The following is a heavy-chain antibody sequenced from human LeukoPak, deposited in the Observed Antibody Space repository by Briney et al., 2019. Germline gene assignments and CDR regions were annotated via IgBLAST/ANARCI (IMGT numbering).Heavy chain of an antibody. CDR2: IYYGGST. Sequence: PSETLSLTCTVSGGSISSGGYYWSWIRQHPGKGLEWIGYIYYGGSTYYNPSLKSRVTISVDTSKNQFSLKLSSVTAADTAVYYCARGNYDISTGLWIDYWGQGTLVTVSS. V-gene: IGHV4-31*03. J-gene: IGHJ4*02. CDR1: GGSISSGGYY. D-gene: IGHD3-9*01. CDR3: ARGNYDISTGLWIDY.